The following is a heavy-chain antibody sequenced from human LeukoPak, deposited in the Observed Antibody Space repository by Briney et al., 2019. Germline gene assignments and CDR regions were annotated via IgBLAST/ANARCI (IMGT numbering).Heavy chain of an antibody. CDR1: GGTFSSYA. V-gene: IGHV1-69*13. Sequence: ASVNVSCKASGGTFSSYAISWVRQAPGQGLEWMGGIIPIFGTANYAQKFQGRVTITADESTSTAYMELSSLRSEDTAVYYCARDHIVVVPAAIEEDYYYGMDVWGQGTTVTVSS. CDR3: ARDHIVVVPAAIEEDYYYGMDV. CDR2: IIPIFGTA. D-gene: IGHD2-2*01. J-gene: IGHJ6*02.